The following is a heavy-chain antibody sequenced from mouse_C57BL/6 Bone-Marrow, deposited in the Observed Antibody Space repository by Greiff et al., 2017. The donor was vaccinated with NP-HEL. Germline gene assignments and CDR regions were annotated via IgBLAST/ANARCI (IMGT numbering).Heavy chain of an antibody. V-gene: IGHV10-1*01. J-gene: IGHJ1*03. CDR1: GFSFNTYA. CDR2: IRSKSNNYAT. Sequence: VPVVASGRGLVPPKGSLKLSCAASGFSFNTYAMNLVRPAPGTGLEWVARIRSKSNNYATYYADSVKDRFTISRDDSESMLYLQMNNLKTEDTAMYYCVRHKSYWYFDVWGTGTTVTVSS. CDR3: VRHKSYWYFDV.